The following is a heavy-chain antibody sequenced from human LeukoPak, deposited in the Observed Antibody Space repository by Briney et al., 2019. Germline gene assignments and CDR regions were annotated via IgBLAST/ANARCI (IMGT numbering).Heavy chain of an antibody. D-gene: IGHD6-6*01. J-gene: IGHJ4*02. CDR1: GFTFSSYS. CDR3: ARKEYSSSSVDY. Sequence: GGSLRLSCAASGFTFSSYSMNWVRQAPGKGLEWVSVIYSGGSTYYADSVKGRFTISRDNSKNTLYLQMNSLRAEDTAVYYCARKEYSSSSVDYWGQGTLVTVSS. V-gene: IGHV3-66*01. CDR2: IYSGGST.